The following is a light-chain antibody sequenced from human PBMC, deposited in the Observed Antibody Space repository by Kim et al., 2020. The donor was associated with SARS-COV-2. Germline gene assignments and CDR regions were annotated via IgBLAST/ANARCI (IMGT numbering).Light chain of an antibody. Sequence: LSPGERAALPCRASQTVSSSYLAWYQQRPGQAPRLLIYGASTRASGIPDRFSGSWSGTDFSLTISRLEPEDFAVYYCQHYGSSSYTFGQGTKLEI. CDR2: GAS. CDR3: QHYGSSSYT. J-gene: IGKJ2*01. CDR1: QTVSSSY. V-gene: IGKV3-20*01.